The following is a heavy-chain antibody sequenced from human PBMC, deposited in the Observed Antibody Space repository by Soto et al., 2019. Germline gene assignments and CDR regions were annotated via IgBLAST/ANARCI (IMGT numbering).Heavy chain of an antibody. J-gene: IGHJ4*02. CDR3: ARAGGHYDFWSGYYTPYFDY. V-gene: IGHV4-30-4*01. CDR2: IYYSGST. Sequence: PSETLSLTCTVSGGSISSGDYYWSWIRQPPGKGLEWIGYIYYSGSTYYNPSLKSRVTISVDTSKNQFSLKLSSVTAADTAVYYCARAGGHYDFWSGYYTPYFDYWGQGTLVTVSS. D-gene: IGHD3-3*01. CDR1: GGSISSGDYY.